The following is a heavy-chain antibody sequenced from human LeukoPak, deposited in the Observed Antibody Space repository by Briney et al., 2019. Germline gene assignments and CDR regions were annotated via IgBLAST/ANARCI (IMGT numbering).Heavy chain of an antibody. Sequence: SETLSLTCAVYGGSFSGYYWSWIRQPPGKGLEWIGEINHSGSTNYNPSLKSRVTISVDTSKNQSSLKLSSVTAADTAVYYCARGGIYYDSSGYLYNWFDPWGQGTLVTVSS. D-gene: IGHD3-22*01. V-gene: IGHV4-34*01. CDR1: GGSFSGYY. CDR2: INHSGST. J-gene: IGHJ5*02. CDR3: ARGGIYYDSSGYLYNWFDP.